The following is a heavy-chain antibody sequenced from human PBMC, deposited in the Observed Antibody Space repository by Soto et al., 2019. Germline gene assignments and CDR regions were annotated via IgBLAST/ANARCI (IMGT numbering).Heavy chain of an antibody. V-gene: IGHV1-8*01. CDR1: GYTFTSYD. D-gene: IGHD6-13*01. Sequence: QVQLVQSGAEVKKPGASVKVSCKASGYTFTSYDINWVRQATGQGLEWMGWMNPNSGNTGSAQKFQGRVTMTRNTSISTAYMELSSLRSEDTAVYYCKAAAGTQDYDAFDIWGQGTMVTVSS. J-gene: IGHJ3*02. CDR3: KAAAGTQDYDAFDI. CDR2: MNPNSGNT.